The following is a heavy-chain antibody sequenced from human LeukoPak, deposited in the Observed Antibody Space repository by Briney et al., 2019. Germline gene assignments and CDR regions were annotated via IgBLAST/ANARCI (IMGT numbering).Heavy chain of an antibody. Sequence: SQTLSLTCTVSGGSVSSDSYYWSWIRQPAGKGLEWIGRIYNSGSTNYNPSLKSRVTISVDTSKNQFPLKLTSVAAADTAVYYCATMGSSIVASDGTFDIWGQGTMVTVSS. V-gene: IGHV4-61*02. CDR3: ATMGSSIVASDGTFDI. CDR2: IYNSGST. D-gene: IGHD6-6*01. J-gene: IGHJ3*02. CDR1: GGSVSSDSYY.